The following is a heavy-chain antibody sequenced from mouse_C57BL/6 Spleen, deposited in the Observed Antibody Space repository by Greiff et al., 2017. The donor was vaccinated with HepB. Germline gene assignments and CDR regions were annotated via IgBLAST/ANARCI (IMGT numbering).Heavy chain of an antibody. CDR2: INPSSGYT. CDR3: ARWSMITVDY. V-gene: IGHV1-4*01. D-gene: IGHD2-4*01. Sequence: QLQQSGAELARPGASVKMSCKASGYTFTSYTMHWVKQRPGQGLEWIGYINPSSGYTKYNQKFKDKATLTADKSSSTAYMQLSSLTSEDSAVYYCARWSMITVDYWGQGTTLTVSS. J-gene: IGHJ2*01. CDR1: GYTFTSYT.